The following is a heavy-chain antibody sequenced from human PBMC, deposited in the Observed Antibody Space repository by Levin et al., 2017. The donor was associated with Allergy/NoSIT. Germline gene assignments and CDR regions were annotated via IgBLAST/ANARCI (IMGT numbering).Heavy chain of an antibody. CDR2: INPNSGGT. D-gene: IGHD4-17*01. CDR1: GYTFTGYY. V-gene: IGHV1-2*02. Sequence: GESLKISCKASGYTFTGYYMHWVRQAPGQGLEWMGWINPNSGGTNYAQKFQGRVTMTRDTSISTAYMELSRLRSDDTAVYYCARSPGSGADYGDYGIDPWGQGTLVTVSS. J-gene: IGHJ5*02. CDR3: ARSPGSGADYGDYGIDP.